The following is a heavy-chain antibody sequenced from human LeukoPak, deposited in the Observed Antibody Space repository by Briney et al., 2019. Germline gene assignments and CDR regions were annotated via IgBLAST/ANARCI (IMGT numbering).Heavy chain of an antibody. J-gene: IGHJ4*02. CDR1: GFTFSSYG. V-gene: IGHV3-33*06. CDR3: AKECGLRNAYLDY. CDR2: IWYDGSNK. Sequence: GGSLRLSCAASGFTFSSYGMHWVRQAPGKGLEWVAVIWYDGSNKYYADSVKGRFTISRDNSKNTLYLQMNSLRAEDTAVYYCAKECGLRNAYLDYWGQGTLVTVSS. D-gene: IGHD4-11*01.